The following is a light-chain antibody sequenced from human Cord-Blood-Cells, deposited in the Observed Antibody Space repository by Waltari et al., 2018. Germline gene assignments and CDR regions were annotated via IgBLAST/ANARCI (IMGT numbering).Light chain of an antibody. CDR3: QQSYSTPLVT. J-gene: IGKJ3*01. V-gene: IGKV1-39*01. Sequence: DIQMTQSPSSLSASVGDRVTITCRASQSISSYLNWYQQKPGKAPKLLIYAASSLQSGVPSRFSGSGSGTDFTLTISSLKPEDFATYYCQQSYSTPLVTFGPGTKVDIK. CDR1: QSISSY. CDR2: AAS.